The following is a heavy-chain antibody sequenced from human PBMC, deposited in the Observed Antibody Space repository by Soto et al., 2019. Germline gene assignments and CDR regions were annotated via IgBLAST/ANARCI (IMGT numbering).Heavy chain of an antibody. CDR2: ISAYNGNT. CDR3: ARVTRRAHFDWLLSSTETYYYYGMDV. D-gene: IGHD3-9*01. CDR1: GYTFTSYG. Sequence: ASVKVSCKASGYTFTSYGISWVRQAPGQGLEWMGWISAYNGNTNYAQKLRGRVTMTTDTSTSTAYMELRSLRSDDTAVYYCARVTRRAHFDWLLSSTETYYYYGMDVWGQGTTVTVSS. J-gene: IGHJ6*02. V-gene: IGHV1-18*01.